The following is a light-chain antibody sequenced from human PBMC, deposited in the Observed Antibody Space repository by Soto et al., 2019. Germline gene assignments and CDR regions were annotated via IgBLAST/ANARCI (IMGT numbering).Light chain of an antibody. CDR1: QSVLYSSNNKNY. CDR2: WAS. Sequence: DIVMTQSPDSLAVSLGERPTINCKSSQSVLYSSNNKNYLAWYQQKPGQPPNLLIYWASTRESGVPDRFSGSGSGTDFTLTISSLQAEDVAVYYCQQYYSTPPTFGQGTKVEIK. J-gene: IGKJ1*01. CDR3: QQYYSTPPT. V-gene: IGKV4-1*01.